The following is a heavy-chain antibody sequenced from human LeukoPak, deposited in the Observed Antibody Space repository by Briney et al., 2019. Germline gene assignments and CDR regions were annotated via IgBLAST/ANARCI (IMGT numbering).Heavy chain of an antibody. D-gene: IGHD1-26*01. Sequence: GGSLRLSCAATGFSFKDYAMHWIRQIPGKGLEWVSAISWNGGSTAYADSVKGRFTISRDNAKNSLFLQLSNLRPEDTALYYCAKHLRATNTFTFFGLDVWGQGTTVTVSS. CDR1: GFSFKDYA. CDR3: AKHLRATNTFTFFGLDV. V-gene: IGHV3-9*01. CDR2: ISWNGGST. J-gene: IGHJ6*02.